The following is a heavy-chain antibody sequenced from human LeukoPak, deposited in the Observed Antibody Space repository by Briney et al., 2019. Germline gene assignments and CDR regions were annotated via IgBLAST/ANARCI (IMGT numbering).Heavy chain of an antibody. CDR3: AKLGNGERYCSRSNCHYYFDY. V-gene: IGHV3-23*01. Sequence: PGGSLRLSCAASGFIFSAYGMTWVRQAPGKGLEWVSTIRGKGGSTYYADSVKGRFTISRDNTKNTLYLQMNSLRAKDTAVYYCAKLGNGERYCSRSNCHYYFDYWGQGTLVTVSS. J-gene: IGHJ4*02. CDR1: GFIFSAYG. D-gene: IGHD2-2*01. CDR2: IRGKGGST.